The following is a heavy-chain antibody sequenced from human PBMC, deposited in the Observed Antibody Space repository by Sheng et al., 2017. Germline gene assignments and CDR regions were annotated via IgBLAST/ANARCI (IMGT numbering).Heavy chain of an antibody. Sequence: QVQLVESGGGVVQPGRSLRLSCAASGFTFSSYGMHWVRQAPGKGLEWVAVISYDGSNKYYADSVKGRFTISRDNSKNTLYLQMNSLRAEDTAVYYCAKEAGVVVPAAFDPWGQGTLVTVSS. D-gene: IGHD2-2*01. CDR2: ISYDGSNK. J-gene: IGHJ5*02. CDR1: GFTFSSYG. CDR3: AKEAGVVVPAAFDP. V-gene: IGHV3-30*18.